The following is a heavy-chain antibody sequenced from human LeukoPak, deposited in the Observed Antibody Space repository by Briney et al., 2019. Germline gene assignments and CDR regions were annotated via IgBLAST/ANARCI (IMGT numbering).Heavy chain of an antibody. V-gene: IGHV3-64*01. Sequence: GGSLRPSCAASGFTFSSYAMHWVRQAPGKGLEYVSAIGSNGGSTYYANSVKGRFTISRDNSKNTLYLQMGSLRVDDMAVYYCAKSRRDSSGYNPFDSWGQGTLVTVSS. J-gene: IGHJ4*02. CDR2: IGSNGGST. CDR3: AKSRRDSSGYNPFDS. D-gene: IGHD3-22*01. CDR1: GFTFSSYA.